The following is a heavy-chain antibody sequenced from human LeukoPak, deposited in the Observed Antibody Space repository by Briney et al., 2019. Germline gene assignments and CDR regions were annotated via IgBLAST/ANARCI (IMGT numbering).Heavy chain of an antibody. V-gene: IGHV1-2*02. CDR2: ISPNSGDT. D-gene: IGHD6-6*01. J-gene: IGHJ3*02. CDR3: ARASYFEI. Sequence: ASVKVSCKASGYTFTGYYIHWVRQAPGQGLEWMGWISPNSGDTKYAQNFQGRVTMTRDTSIGTAYMELSRLTFDDTAIYYCARASYFEIWGQGTMVTVSS. CDR1: GYTFTGYY.